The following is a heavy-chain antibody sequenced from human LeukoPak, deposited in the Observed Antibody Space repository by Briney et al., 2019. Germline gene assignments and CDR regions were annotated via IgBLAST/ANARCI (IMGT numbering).Heavy chain of an antibody. V-gene: IGHV3-21*01. CDR1: GFTFSSYS. J-gene: IGHJ4*02. CDR2: ISSSSSYI. D-gene: IGHD2-2*01. CDR3: ASRYCGNIGCSPLWD. Sequence: GGSLRLSCAASGFTFSSYSMNWVRQAPGKGLEWVSSISSSSSYIYYADSVKGRFIISRDNAKNSLFLQMNSLRAEDTAVYYCASRYCGNIGCSPLWDWGQGTLVTVSS.